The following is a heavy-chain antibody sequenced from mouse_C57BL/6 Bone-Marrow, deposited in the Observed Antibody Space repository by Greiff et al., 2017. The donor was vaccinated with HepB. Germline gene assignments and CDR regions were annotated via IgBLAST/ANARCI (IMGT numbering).Heavy chain of an antibody. J-gene: IGHJ2*01. CDR2: IDPSDSET. CDR3: ARGRFSYYVDY. Sequence: VQLQQPGAELVRPGSSVKLSCKASGYTFTSYWMHWVKQRPIQGLEWIGNIDPSDSETPYNQKFKDKATLTVDQSSSTAYMQLSSLTSEDSAVYDCARGRFSYYVDYWGQGTTLTVSS. CDR1: GYTFTSYW. V-gene: IGHV1-52*01.